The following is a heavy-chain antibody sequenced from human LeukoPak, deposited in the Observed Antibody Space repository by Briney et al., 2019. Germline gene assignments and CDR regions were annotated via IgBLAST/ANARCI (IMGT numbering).Heavy chain of an antibody. Sequence: PGGSLRLSCIASDAMSWVRQAPGKGLEWVGFIGSNSYGGTADYAASVKGRFSISRDDSKSIAYLQMNSLKTEDTAVYYCTRDAESRYYDSSGYPYWGQGTLVTVSS. V-gene: IGHV3-49*04. J-gene: IGHJ4*02. CDR3: TRDAESRYYDSSGYPY. CDR2: IGSNSYGGTA. CDR1: DA. D-gene: IGHD3-22*01.